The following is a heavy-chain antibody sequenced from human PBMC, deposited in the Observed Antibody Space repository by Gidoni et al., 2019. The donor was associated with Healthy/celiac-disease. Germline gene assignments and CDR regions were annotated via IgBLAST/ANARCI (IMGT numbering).Heavy chain of an antibody. CDR2: IKQDGSEK. CDR3: ARDLSVEMATIGRIWYFDY. V-gene: IGHV3-7*01. CDR1: GFTFSRYW. D-gene: IGHD5-12*01. J-gene: IGHJ4*02. Sequence: EVQLVDSGGGLVQPGGSLRLSCAASGFTFSRYWMSGVRQAPGKGREWVANIKQDGSEKYYVDSVKGRFTISRDNAKNSLYLQMNSLRAEDTAVYDCARDLSVEMATIGRIWYFDYWGQGTLVTVSS.